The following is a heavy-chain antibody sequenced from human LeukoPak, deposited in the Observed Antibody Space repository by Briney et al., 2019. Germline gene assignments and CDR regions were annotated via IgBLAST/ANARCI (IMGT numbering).Heavy chain of an antibody. V-gene: IGHV4-59*01. CDR2: IYYSGST. CDR3: ARDPGRRYFDL. CDR1: GGSISSYY. Sequence: SETLPLTCTVSGGSISSYYWSWIRQPPGKGLEWIGYIYYSGSTNYNPSLKSRVTISVDTSKNQFSLKLSSVTAADTAVYYCARDPGRRYFDLWGRGTLVTVSS. J-gene: IGHJ2*01.